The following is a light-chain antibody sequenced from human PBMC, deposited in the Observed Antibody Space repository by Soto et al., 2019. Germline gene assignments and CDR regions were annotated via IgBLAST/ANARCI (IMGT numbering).Light chain of an antibody. CDR3: SSFTNTITRYA. J-gene: IGLJ1*01. Sequence: QSVLTQPASVSGSPGQSITISCTGTSSDVGGYNYVSWYQQHPGKAPKLMIYEVSNRPSGVSNRFSGSKSGNTASLTISGLQAEDEADYYCSSFTNTITRYAFGTGTKVTVL. V-gene: IGLV2-14*01. CDR2: EVS. CDR1: SSDVGGYNY.